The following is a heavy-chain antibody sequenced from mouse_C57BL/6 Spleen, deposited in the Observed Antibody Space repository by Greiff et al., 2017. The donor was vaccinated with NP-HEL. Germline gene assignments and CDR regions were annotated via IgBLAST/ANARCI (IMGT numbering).Heavy chain of an antibody. V-gene: IGHV1-52*01. CDR1: GYTFTSYW. J-gene: IGHJ2*01. D-gene: IGHD1-1*01. CDR3: ARAGGTTLVHLDY. CDR2: IDPSDSET. Sequence: QVQLQQPGAELVSPGSSVKLSCKASGYTFTSYWMHWVKQRPIQGLEWIGNIDPSDSETHYNQKFKDKATLTVDKSSSTAYMQLSSLTSEDSAVYSCARAGGTTLVHLDYWGQGTTLTVSS.